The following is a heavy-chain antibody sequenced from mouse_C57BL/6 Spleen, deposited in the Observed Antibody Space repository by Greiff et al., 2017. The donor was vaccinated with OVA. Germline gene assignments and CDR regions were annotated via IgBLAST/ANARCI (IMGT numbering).Heavy chain of an antibody. CDR2: ISSGGSYT. J-gene: IGHJ2*01. CDR3: ARPYDGYFYYFDY. D-gene: IGHD2-3*01. CDR1: GFTFSSYG. V-gene: IGHV5-6*01. Sequence: EVHLVESGGDLVKPGGSLKLSCAASGFTFSSYGMSWVRQTPDKRLEWVATISSGGSYTYYPDSVKGRFTISRDNAKNTLYLQMSSLKSEDTAMYYCARPYDGYFYYFDYWGQGTTLTVSS.